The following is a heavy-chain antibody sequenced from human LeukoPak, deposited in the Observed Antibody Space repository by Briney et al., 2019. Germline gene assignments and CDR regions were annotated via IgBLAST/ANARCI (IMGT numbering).Heavy chain of an antibody. V-gene: IGHV5-10-1*01. CDR1: GYSFISYW. D-gene: IGHD1-26*01. Sequence: GESLKISCKGSGYSFISYWISWVRQMPGKGLEWMGRIDPSDSYTNYSPSFQGHVTISADKSISTAFLQWTRLKASDTAMYYCAGRGSGRYLSDFWGQGTLVTVSS. CDR2: IDPSDSYT. J-gene: IGHJ4*02. CDR3: AGRGSGRYLSDF.